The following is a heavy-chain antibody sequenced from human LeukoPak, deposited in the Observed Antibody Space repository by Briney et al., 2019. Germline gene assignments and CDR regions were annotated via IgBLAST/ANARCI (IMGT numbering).Heavy chain of an antibody. CDR2: ISSNGGST. V-gene: IGHV3-64*01. CDR3: ARGVGYYDFWSGYHDY. D-gene: IGHD3-3*01. J-gene: IGHJ4*02. CDR1: GVTFSSYA. Sequence: AESLRLSCAAYGVTFSSYAMRWVRQAPGKGLEYISDISSNGGSTYYANSVKGRFTISRDNSKNTLYLQMGSLRAEDMAVYYCARGVGYYDFWSGYHDYWGQGTLVTVSS.